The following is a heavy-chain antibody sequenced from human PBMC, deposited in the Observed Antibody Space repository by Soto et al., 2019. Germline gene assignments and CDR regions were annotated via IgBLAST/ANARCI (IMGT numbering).Heavy chain of an antibody. J-gene: IGHJ4*02. Sequence: QIQLVESGGGVVQPGRSLRLSCAASGFTFNLYGMHWVRQAPGKGLEWVAVMSYDGSKTFYADSVKGRFTISRDNSKNMIYLQMNSLRAEDTAVYYCATEAPPFPGYCSGSSCSFDYWGQGTLVTVSS. CDR1: GFTFNLYG. CDR3: ATEAPPFPGYCSGSSCSFDY. V-gene: IGHV3-30*03. CDR2: MSYDGSKT. D-gene: IGHD2-15*01.